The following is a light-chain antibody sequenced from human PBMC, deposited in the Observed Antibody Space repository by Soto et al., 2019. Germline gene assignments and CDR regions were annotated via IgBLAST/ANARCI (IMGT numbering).Light chain of an antibody. CDR2: DTS. Sequence: EIVLTQSPATLSLSPGERATLSCRASQSVNNYLAWYQQKPGQAPRLLIYDTSDRATGIPARFSGSGSGTDFTLTISSLEPEDFAVFYCQQRSIWPWTFGQGTKLDIK. CDR1: QSVNNY. V-gene: IGKV3-11*01. CDR3: QQRSIWPWT. J-gene: IGKJ1*01.